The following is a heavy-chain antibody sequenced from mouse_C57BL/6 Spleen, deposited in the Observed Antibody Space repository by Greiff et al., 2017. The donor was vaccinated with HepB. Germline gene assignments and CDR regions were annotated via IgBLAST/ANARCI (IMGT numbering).Heavy chain of an antibody. J-gene: IGHJ3*01. CDR3: ARDADSNWFAY. Sequence: EVKLQESGPGMVKPSQSLSLTCTVTGYSITSGYDWHWIRHFPGNKLEWMGYISYSGSTNYNPSLKSRISITHDTPKNHFFLKLNSVTTEDTATYYCARDADSNWFAYWGQGTLVTVSA. V-gene: IGHV3-1*01. CDR2: ISYSGST. CDR1: GYSITSGYD. D-gene: IGHD2-5*01.